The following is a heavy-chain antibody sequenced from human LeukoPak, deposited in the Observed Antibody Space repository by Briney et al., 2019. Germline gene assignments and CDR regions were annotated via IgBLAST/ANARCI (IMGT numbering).Heavy chain of an antibody. V-gene: IGHV1-69*13. CDR1: GGTFSSYA. CDR2: IIPIFGTA. Sequence: GASVKVSCKASGGTFSSYAISWVRQAPGQGLEWMGGIIPIFGTANYAQKFQGRVTITADESTSTAYVELSSLRSEDTAVYYCAISGYSSGWTGDYWGQGTLVTVSS. CDR3: AISGYSSGWTGDY. D-gene: IGHD6-19*01. J-gene: IGHJ4*02.